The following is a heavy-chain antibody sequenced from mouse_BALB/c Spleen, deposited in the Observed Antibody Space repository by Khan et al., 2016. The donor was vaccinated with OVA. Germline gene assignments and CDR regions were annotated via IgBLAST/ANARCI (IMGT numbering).Heavy chain of an antibody. J-gene: IGHJ2*01. V-gene: IGHV1-39*01. D-gene: IGHD2-10*02. CDR1: GYSFTGYN. CDR3: TRGYGNYVRYYFDY. Sequence: VQLQQSGPELEKPGASVKISCKASGYSFTGYNMNWVKQSNGKSLEWIGTIDPYYGGATYNQKFKGKATLTVDKSSSTAYMQLKSLTSEYSAVYYCTRGYGNYVRYYFDYWGQGTTLTVSS. CDR2: IDPYYGGA.